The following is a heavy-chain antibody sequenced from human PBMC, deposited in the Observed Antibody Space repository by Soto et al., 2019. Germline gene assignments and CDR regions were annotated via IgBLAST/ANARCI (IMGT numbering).Heavy chain of an antibody. V-gene: IGHV3-23*01. Sequence: EVQVLESGGGLVQPGGSLRLSCAASGFIFSNYAMMWVRQAPGKGLEWVSAISGGGGGAQYADSVRARLTISRDNSKNTLSLQMNSLRAEDTAVYYCAKDPNGDYIGAFDFWGQGILVTVSS. J-gene: IGHJ3*01. CDR3: AKDPNGDYIGAFDF. CDR2: ISGGGGGA. D-gene: IGHD4-17*01. CDR1: GFIFSNYA.